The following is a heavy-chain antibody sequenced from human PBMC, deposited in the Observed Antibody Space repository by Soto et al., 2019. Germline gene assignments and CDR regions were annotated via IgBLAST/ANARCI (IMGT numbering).Heavy chain of an antibody. CDR1: GGSVSSDNS. D-gene: IGHD3-3*01. CDR2: VFHSGDS. J-gene: IGHJ6*02. CDR3: ARRQRFDFWSSYLYSNHGLDV. V-gene: IGHV4-4*02. Sequence: KTSETLSLTCAVSGGSVSSDNSWTWVRQPPGKSLEWVGEVFHSGDSNSNPSLKSRVTMSVDKSKNQFSLRLNSVTAADTAVYYCARRQRFDFWSSYLYSNHGLDVWGQGTKVPVSS.